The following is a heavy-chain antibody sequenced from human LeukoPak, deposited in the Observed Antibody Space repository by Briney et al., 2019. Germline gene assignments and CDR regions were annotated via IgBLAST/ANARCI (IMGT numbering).Heavy chain of an antibody. Sequence: GGSLRLSCVASGFTFHDYAMSWVRHVPGKRLEWVSLISGDGGSASYAGSVKGRFTISRDNSKNSLYLQMNSLRTEDTAFYYCAKASSGSSSRPVDYWGQGTLVTVSS. CDR2: ISGDGGSA. V-gene: IGHV3-43*02. CDR3: AKASSGSSSRPVDY. D-gene: IGHD3-10*01. J-gene: IGHJ4*02. CDR1: GFTFHDYA.